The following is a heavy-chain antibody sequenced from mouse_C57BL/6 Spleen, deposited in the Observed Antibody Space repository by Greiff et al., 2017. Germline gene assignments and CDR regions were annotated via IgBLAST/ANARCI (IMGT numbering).Heavy chain of an antibody. V-gene: IGHV1-50*01. D-gene: IGHD1-1*01. Sequence: QVQLKQPGAELVKPGASVKLSCKASGYTFTSYWMQWVKQRPGQGLEWIGEIDPSDSYTNYNQKFKGKATLTVDTSSSTAYMQLSSLTSEDSAVYYCARYLLLHYYAMDYWGQGTSVTVSS. CDR1: GYTFTSYW. J-gene: IGHJ4*01. CDR2: IDPSDSYT. CDR3: ARYLLLHYYAMDY.